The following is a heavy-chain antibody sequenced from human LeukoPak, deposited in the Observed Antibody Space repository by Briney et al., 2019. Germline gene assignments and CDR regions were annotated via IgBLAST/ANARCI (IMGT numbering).Heavy chain of an antibody. D-gene: IGHD3-22*01. J-gene: IGHJ4*02. CDR1: GFTFSNYG. CDR3: ARNYYDSSGYQESTFNY. CDR2: IWYDGGYK. Sequence: GTSLRLSCAASGFTFSNYGMHWVRQAPGKGLEGVAGIWYDGGYKYYADSVKGRFTISRDNSKKTLFLQMDSLRAEDTAIYYCARNYYDSSGYQESTFNYWGQGTLVTVSS. V-gene: IGHV3-33*01.